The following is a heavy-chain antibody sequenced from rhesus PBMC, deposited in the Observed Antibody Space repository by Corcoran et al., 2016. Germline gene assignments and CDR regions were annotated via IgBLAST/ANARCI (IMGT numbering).Heavy chain of an antibody. V-gene: IGHV1-151*01. Sequence: QVQLVQSGAEVKKPGASVKLSCKASGYTFSIHAISWVRRAPGTGLEGMGGKFPLLVLTTYAKKFRCKFTIPADTFTSTDYMEVSSRGSEDMALYYWARVGYNINSLGVWGPRVLVTVSS. J-gene: IGHJ5-2*01. CDR1: GYTFSIHA. CDR3: ARVGYNINSLGV. CDR2: KFPLLVLT. D-gene: IGHD1-26*01.